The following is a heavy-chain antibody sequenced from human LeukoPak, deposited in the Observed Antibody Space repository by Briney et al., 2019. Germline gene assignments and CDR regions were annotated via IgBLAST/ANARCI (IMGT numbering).Heavy chain of an antibody. Sequence: GGSLRLSCAASGFPFSIYWMSWVRQAPGKGLEWVANIKPDGSESYYVDSVKGRFTISRDSAKNSLYLQMNNLRAEDTAVYYCGVVYWGQGTLVTVSS. J-gene: IGHJ4*02. CDR2: IKPDGSES. CDR3: GVVY. V-gene: IGHV3-7*01. CDR1: GFPFSIYW.